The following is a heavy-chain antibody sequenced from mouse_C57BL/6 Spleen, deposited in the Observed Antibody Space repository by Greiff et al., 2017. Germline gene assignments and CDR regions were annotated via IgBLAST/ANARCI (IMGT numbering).Heavy chain of an antibody. V-gene: IGHV1-82*01. CDR2: IYPGDGDT. CDR1: GYAFSSSW. Sequence: QVQLQQSGPELVKPGASVKISCKASGYAFSSSWMNWVKQRPGKGLEWIGRIYPGDGDTNYNGKFKGKATLTADKSSSTAYMQLSSLTSEDSAVYFWARGGGDYWGQGTSVTVSS. CDR3: ARGGGDY. J-gene: IGHJ4*01.